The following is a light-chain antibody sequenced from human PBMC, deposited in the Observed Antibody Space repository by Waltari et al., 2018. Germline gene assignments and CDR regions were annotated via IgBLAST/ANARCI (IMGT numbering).Light chain of an antibody. CDR3: XXXXNWPXT. V-gene: IGKV3-11*01. Sequence: EIVLTQSPATLSLSPGERATLSCRASQSVSSYLAWYQQKPGQAPRLLIYDASNRATGIPARFSGXGSGTDXXLXIXSLEPXXXXXXXXXXXXNWPXTFGXGTKVDIK. CDR1: QSVSSY. J-gene: IGKJ3*01. CDR2: DAS.